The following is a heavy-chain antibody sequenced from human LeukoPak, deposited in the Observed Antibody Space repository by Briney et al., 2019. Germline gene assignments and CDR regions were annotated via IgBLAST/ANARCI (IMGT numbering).Heavy chain of an antibody. V-gene: IGHV3-11*01. J-gene: IGHJ4*02. CDR1: GFSFSDYY. Sequence: KPGESLRLSCTASGFSFSDYYMNWFRQTPGQGPELHSYMSHGGATVEYADSVRGRLIVSRDTYKNTIYLQMTSLRVEDTAVYYCARDGAYDDASGYRADFWGQGTLVTVSS. CDR2: MSHGGATV. D-gene: IGHD3-22*01. CDR3: ARDGAYDDASGYRADF.